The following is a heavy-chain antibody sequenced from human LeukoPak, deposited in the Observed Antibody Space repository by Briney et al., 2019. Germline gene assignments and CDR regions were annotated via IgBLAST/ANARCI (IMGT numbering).Heavy chain of an antibody. J-gene: IGHJ6*02. D-gene: IGHD3-3*01. V-gene: IGHV3-7*01. Sequence: GGSLRLSCAASGFTFSSYWMSWVRQAPGKGLEWVAYIKQDGSEKYYVDSVKGRFTISRDNAKNSLYLQMNSLRAEDTAVYYCARVGLRFLEWFDPYYYYGMDVWGQGTTVTVSS. CDR2: IKQDGSEK. CDR3: ARVGLRFLEWFDPYYYYGMDV. CDR1: GFTFSSYW.